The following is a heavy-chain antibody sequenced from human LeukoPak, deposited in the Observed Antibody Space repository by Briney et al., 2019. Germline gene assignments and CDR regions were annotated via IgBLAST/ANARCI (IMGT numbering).Heavy chain of an antibody. D-gene: IGHD5-12*01. CDR3: ARGGGYDRAFDI. J-gene: IGHJ3*02. CDR1: GGSISSYY. CDR2: IYYSGST. Sequence: SETLSLTCTVSGGSISSYYWSWIRQPPGKGLEWIGYIYYSGSTYYNPSLKSRVTISVDTSKNQFSLKLSSVTAADTAVYYCARGGGYDRAFDIWGQGTMVTVSS. V-gene: IGHV4-59*12.